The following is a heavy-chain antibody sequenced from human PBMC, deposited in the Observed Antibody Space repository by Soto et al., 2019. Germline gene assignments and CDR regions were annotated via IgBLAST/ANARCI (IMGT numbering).Heavy chain of an antibody. J-gene: IGHJ3*02. CDR3: ERDAHPSGWHDAFDI. Sequence: QVQLVQSGAEVKKPGSSVKVSCKASGGTFSSYAISWVRQAPGQGLEWMGGIIPIFGTTNYAQKFQGRVTITADKSTSTAYMELSSLTSEDTAVYYCERDAHPSGWHDAFDIWGQVTMVTVSS. CDR1: GGTFSSYA. D-gene: IGHD6-19*01. V-gene: IGHV1-69*06. CDR2: IIPIFGTT.